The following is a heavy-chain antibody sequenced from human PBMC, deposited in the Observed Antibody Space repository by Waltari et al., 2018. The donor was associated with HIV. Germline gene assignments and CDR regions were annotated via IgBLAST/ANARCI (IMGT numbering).Heavy chain of an antibody. CDR1: GFTFSSYA. D-gene: IGHD4-17*01. V-gene: IGHV3-30*01. CDR2: ISYDGSKK. CDR3: ARAITVTNAFDI. J-gene: IGHJ3*02. Sequence: QVQLVESGGGVVQPGRSLRLSCAASGFTFSSYAMHWVRQAPGKGLECVAVISYDGSKKYYADSVKGRFTISRDNSKNTLYLQMNSLRAEDTAVYYCARAITVTNAFDIWGQGTMVTVSS.